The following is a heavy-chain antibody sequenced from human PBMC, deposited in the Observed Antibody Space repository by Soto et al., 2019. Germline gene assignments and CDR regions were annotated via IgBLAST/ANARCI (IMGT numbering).Heavy chain of an antibody. Sequence: EVQLVESGGGLVKPGGSLRLSCAAAGFTFSSYSMNWVRQAPGKGLEWVSSISSSSSYIYYADSVKGRFTISRDNAKNSLYLQMNSLRAEDTAVYYCARDPYSGSYFWFDPWGQGTLVTVSS. V-gene: IGHV3-21*01. D-gene: IGHD1-26*01. CDR3: ARDPYSGSYFWFDP. CDR2: ISSSSSYI. J-gene: IGHJ5*02. CDR1: GFTFSSYS.